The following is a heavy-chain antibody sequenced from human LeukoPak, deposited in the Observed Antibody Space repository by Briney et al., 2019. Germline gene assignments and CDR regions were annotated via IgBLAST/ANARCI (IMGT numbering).Heavy chain of an antibody. V-gene: IGHV3-21*01. CDR3: ARVGLLLWFGELDAFDI. Sequence: GGSLRLSCAASGFTFSSYSMNWVRQAPGKGLEWVSSISSSSSYIYYADSVKGRFTISRDNAKNSLYLQMNSLRAEDTAVYYCARVGLLLWFGELDAFDIWGQGTMVTVSS. CDR1: GFTFSSYS. D-gene: IGHD3-10*01. CDR2: ISSSSSYI. J-gene: IGHJ3*02.